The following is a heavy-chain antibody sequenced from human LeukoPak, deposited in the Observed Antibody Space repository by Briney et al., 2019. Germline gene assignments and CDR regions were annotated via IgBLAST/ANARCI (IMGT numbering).Heavy chain of an antibody. CDR3: ARAGYSRFVDDLDY. CDR2: ISAYNGNT. J-gene: IGHJ4*02. D-gene: IGHD1-26*01. V-gene: IGHV1-18*01. Sequence: PGGSLRLSCAASGFTFSSYAMSWVRQAPGQGLEWMGWISAYNGNTKYTQKLQDRVTMTTDTSTSTAYMELKTLRSDDTAVYFCARAGYSRFVDDLDYWGQGTLVTVSS. CDR1: GFTFSSYA.